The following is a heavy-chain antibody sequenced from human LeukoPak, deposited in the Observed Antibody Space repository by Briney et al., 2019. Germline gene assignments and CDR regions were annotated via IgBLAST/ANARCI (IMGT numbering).Heavy chain of an antibody. V-gene: IGHV4-34*01. Sequence: SETLSLTCAVYGGSFSGYYWSWIRQPPGKGLEWIGEINHSGSTNYNPSLKSRVTISVDTSKNQFSLKLSSVTAADTAVYYCARAGFSGVVASFYYYYGMDVWGQGTTVTVSS. D-gene: IGHD3-16*01. J-gene: IGHJ6*02. CDR1: GGSFSGYY. CDR3: ARAGFSGVVASFYYYYGMDV. CDR2: INHSGST.